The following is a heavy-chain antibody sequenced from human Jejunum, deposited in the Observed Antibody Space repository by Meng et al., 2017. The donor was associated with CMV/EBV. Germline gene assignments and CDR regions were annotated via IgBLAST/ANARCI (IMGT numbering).Heavy chain of an antibody. CDR1: SSC. CDR3: VIVRNYNYDSSGHSLDF. D-gene: IGHD3-22*01. CDR2: IKNAGSQQ. V-gene: IGHV3-7*01. J-gene: IGHJ4*02. Sequence: SSCATWVRQAPGKGLEWVADIKNAGSQQTYVDSVKGRFPISRDNFRNSLYLQMNSLRVEDTAVYYCVIVRNYNYDSSGHSLDFWGQGTLVTVSS.